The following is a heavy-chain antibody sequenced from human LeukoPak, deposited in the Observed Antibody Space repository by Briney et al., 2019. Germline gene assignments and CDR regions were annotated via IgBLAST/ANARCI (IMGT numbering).Heavy chain of an antibody. V-gene: IGHV3-23*01. CDR3: AKAPVTTCSGAYCYPFDY. Sequence: PGGSLRLSCAASGFTYSNYAMNWVRQAPGKGLEWVSVISGSGRSTYYADSVKGRFTISRDKSKNSLYLQMNSLRVEDTAIYYCAKAPVTTCSGAYCYPFDYWSQGTLVTVSS. CDR1: GFTYSNYA. D-gene: IGHD2-15*01. CDR2: ISGSGRST. J-gene: IGHJ4*02.